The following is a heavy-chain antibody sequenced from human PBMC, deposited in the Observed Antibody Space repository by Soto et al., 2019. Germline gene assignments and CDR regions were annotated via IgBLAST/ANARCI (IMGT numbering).Heavy chain of an antibody. V-gene: IGHV3-30*18. D-gene: IGHD6-13*01. J-gene: IGHJ4*02. CDR2: ISYDGSNK. CDR3: AKDGRIAAALGDY. CDR1: GFTFSSYS. Sequence: GGSLRLSCAASGFTFSSYSMHWVRQAPGKGLEWVAVISYDGSNKYYADSVRGRFTISRDNSKNTLYLQMNSLRAEDTAVYYCAKDGRIAAALGDYWGQGTLVTVSS.